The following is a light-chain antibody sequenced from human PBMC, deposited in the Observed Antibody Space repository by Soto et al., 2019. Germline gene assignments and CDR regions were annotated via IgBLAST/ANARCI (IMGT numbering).Light chain of an antibody. CDR3: CSYAGTYIPL. J-gene: IGLJ2*01. CDR2: DVS. CDR1: SSDVGAYNF. V-gene: IGLV2-11*01. Sequence: QSALTQPRSVSGSPGQSVTISYTGTSSDVGAYNFVSWYQHNPGKAPKLMIFDVSARPSGVPDRFSGSKSANTASLTISGLQTEDEADYYCCSYAGTYIPLFGGGTKLTVL.